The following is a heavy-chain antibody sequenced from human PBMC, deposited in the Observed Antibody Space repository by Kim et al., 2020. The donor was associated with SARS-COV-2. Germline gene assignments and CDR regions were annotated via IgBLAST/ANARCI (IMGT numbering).Heavy chain of an antibody. CDR3: ARLLKGGNDYYFDY. V-gene: IGHV1-46*01. CDR2: INPIGGSA. J-gene: IGHJ4*02. Sequence: ASVKVSCKASGYTLSDFYMHWVRQAPGQGLEWMAMINPIGGSANSAQKFQGRATVTCDTSTSTVYMELSNLRSDDTAVYFCARLLKGGNDYYFDYWGQGTLVTVSS. CDR1: GYTLSDFY. D-gene: IGHD2-15*01.